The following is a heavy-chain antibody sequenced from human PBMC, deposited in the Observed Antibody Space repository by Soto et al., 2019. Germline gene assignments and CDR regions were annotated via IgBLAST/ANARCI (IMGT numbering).Heavy chain of an antibody. CDR3: ARGGSGYCSSNSCLYYFDY. CDR2: ISAYNGNT. J-gene: IGHJ4*02. CDR1: GYTFNSYG. Sequence: ASVKVSCKASGYTFNSYGISWVRQAPGQGLERMGWISAYNGNTNYAQKLQGRVTMTTDTSTSTAYMELRSLRSDDTAVYYCARGGSGYCSSNSCLYYFDYWGQRTLVTVSS. V-gene: IGHV1-18*01. D-gene: IGHD2-2*01.